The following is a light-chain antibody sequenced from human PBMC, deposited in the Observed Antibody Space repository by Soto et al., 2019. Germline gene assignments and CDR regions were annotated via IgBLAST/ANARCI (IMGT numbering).Light chain of an antibody. CDR1: QSITSSY. CDR3: QQYGSSVTWT. V-gene: IGKV3-20*01. CDR2: AAS. Sequence: EVVLTQSPGSVSLSPGERATLSCRASQSITSSYIVWYQQKPGQGPRLLIYAASSRATGITDRFSGSGSGTDFTLSISRLEHEDFAVYYCQQYGSSVTWTFGQGTKVEIK. J-gene: IGKJ1*01.